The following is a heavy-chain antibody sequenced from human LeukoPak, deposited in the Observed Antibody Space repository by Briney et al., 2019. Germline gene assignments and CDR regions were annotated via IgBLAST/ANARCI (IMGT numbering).Heavy chain of an antibody. CDR1: GFTFSNYA. CDR3: AKGDCSSTSCYPDY. CDR2: ISGGSGTT. J-gene: IGHJ4*02. Sequence: GGSLRLSCAASGFTFSNYAMSWVRQAPGKGLEWVSAISGGSGTTYYADSVKGRFTVSRDNSKSTLYLQMNSLRGEDTAVYYCAKGDCSSTSCYPDYWGQGALVTVSS. V-gene: IGHV3-23*01. D-gene: IGHD2-2*01.